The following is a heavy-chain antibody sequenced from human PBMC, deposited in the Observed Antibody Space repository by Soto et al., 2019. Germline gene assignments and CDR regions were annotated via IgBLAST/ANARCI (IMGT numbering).Heavy chain of an antibody. Sequence: EVQLVESGGGLVKPGGSLRLSCAASGFTFSNAWMSWVRQAPGKGLEWVGRIKSKTDGGTTDYAAPVKGRFTISRDDSKNTLXXQMNSLKTEDXAXXXXXXXXPSDAVDWFDPWGQGTLVTVSS. CDR1: GFTFSNAW. V-gene: IGHV3-15*01. CDR2: IKSKTDGGTT. CDR3: XXXXPSDAVDWFDP. J-gene: IGHJ5*02.